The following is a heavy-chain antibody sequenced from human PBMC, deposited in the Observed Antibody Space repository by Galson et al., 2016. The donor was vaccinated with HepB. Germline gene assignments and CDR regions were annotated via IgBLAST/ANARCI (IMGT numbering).Heavy chain of an antibody. D-gene: IGHD5-18*01. J-gene: IGHJ6*02. CDR1: GFTFSSYW. CDR3: GKDVGTGGYANGYYYGVDV. Sequence: SLRLSCAASGFTFSSYWMSWVRQAPGKGLEWVSGISWNSGSKGYADSVKGRFTISRDNAKKSLYLEMKSLRPEDTAFYYCGKDVGTGGYANGYYYGVDVWGQGTTVTVSS. V-gene: IGHV3-9*01. CDR2: ISWNSGSK.